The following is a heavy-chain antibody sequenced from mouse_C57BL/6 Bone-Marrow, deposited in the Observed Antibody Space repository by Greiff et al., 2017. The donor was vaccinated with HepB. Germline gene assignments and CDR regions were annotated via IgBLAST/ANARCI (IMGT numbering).Heavy chain of an antibody. CDR2: IYPGDGDT. J-gene: IGHJ4*01. CDR1: GYAFSSSW. V-gene: IGHV1-82*01. Sequence: QVQLQQSGPELVKPGASVKISCKASGYAFSSSWMNWVKQRPGKGLEGIGRIYPGDGDTNYNGKFKGKATLTADKSSSKAYMQLSSLTSEDSAVYFCARLAHYDYDVGYYYAMDYWGQGTSVTVSS. CDR3: ARLAHYDYDVGYYYAMDY. D-gene: IGHD2-4*01.